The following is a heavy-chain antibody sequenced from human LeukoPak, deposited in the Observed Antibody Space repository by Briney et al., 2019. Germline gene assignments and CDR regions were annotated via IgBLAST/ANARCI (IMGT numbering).Heavy chain of an antibody. Sequence: PGGSLRLSCAASGFTFSSYGMHWVRQAPGKGLEWVAVISYDGSNKYYADSVKGRFTISRDNSKNTLYLQMNSLRAEDTAVYYCAKARDSSSWYYFDYWGQGTLVTVSS. D-gene: IGHD6-13*01. J-gene: IGHJ4*02. CDR2: ISYDGSNK. CDR1: GFTFSSYG. CDR3: AKARDSSSWYYFDY. V-gene: IGHV3-30*18.